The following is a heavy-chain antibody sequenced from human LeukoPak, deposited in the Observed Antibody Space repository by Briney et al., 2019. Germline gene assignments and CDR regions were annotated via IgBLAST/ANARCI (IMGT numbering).Heavy chain of an antibody. V-gene: IGHV4-34*01. CDR3: RAVPAAARSSYMDI. CDR2: INYNGST. D-gene: IGHD2-2*01. J-gene: IGHJ6*03. CDR1: GGPFSGYY. Sequence: SETLSLTCAVYGGPFSGYYWSWIRQPPGSGLEWIGEINYNGSTNYNPSLKSRITISIDTSNNQFSLKVTSVTAADTAAYYCRAVPAAARSSYMDIWGKGTTVIVSS.